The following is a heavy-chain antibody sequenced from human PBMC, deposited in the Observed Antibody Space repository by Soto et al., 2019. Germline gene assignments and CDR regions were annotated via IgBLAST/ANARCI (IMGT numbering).Heavy chain of an antibody. CDR1: GYTFTGYY. D-gene: IGHD3-22*01. Sequence: ASVKVSCKASGYTFTGYYMHWGRQAPGQGLEWMGWINPNSGGTNYAQKFQGWVTMTRDTSISTAYMELSRLRSDDTAVYYCARGHSYYYDSSGYPKYYFDYWGQGTLVTVSS. CDR3: ARGHSYYYDSSGYPKYYFDY. V-gene: IGHV1-2*04. J-gene: IGHJ4*02. CDR2: INPNSGGT.